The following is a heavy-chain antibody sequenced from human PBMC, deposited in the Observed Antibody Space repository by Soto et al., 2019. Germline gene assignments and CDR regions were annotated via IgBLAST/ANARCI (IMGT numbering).Heavy chain of an antibody. CDR3: ARAVPSAMVTSYYYYGMDV. CDR1: GGTFSSYA. Sequence: SVKVSCKASGGTFSSYAISWVRQAPGQGLEWMGGIIPIFGAANYAQKFQGRVTITADESTSTAYMELSSLRSEDTAVYYCARAVPSAMVTSYYYYGMDVWGQGTTVTVSS. V-gene: IGHV1-69*13. CDR2: IIPIFGAA. J-gene: IGHJ6*02. D-gene: IGHD5-18*01.